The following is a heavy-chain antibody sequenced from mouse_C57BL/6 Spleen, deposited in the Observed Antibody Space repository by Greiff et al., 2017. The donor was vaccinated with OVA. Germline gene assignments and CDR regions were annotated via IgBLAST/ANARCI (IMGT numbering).Heavy chain of an antibody. V-gene: IGHV1-55*01. D-gene: IGHD2-4*01. CDR2: IYPGSGST. J-gene: IGHJ2*01. CDR3: ARSTMITTYYFDY. CDR1: GYTFTSYW. Sequence: QVQLQHPGAELVKPGASVKMSCKASGYTFTSYWITWVKQRPGQGLEWIGDIYPGSGSTNYNEKFKSKATLTVDTSSSTAYMQLSSLTSEDSAVYYCARSTMITTYYFDYWGQGTTLTVSS.